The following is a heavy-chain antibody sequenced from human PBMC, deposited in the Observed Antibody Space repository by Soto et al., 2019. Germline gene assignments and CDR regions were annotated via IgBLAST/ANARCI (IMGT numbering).Heavy chain of an antibody. CDR3: ARELVGIDYFDC. J-gene: IGHJ4*02. D-gene: IGHD2-15*01. V-gene: IGHV4-30-4*01. CDR2: IYYSGST. CDR1: GGSISSGDYY. Sequence: LSLTCTVSGGSISSGDYYWSWIRQPPGKGLEWIGYIYYSGSTYYNPSLKSRVTISVDTSKNQFSLKLSSVTAADTAVYYCARELVGIDYFDCWGQGTLVTVSS.